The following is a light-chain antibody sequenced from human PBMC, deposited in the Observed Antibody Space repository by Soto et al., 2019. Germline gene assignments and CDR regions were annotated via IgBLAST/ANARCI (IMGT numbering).Light chain of an antibody. CDR3: QSYDSSLTGFVI. Sequence: QSVLTQPPSVSGAPGQRVTISCTGSSSNIGAHYDVHWYQQLPGTAPKLLIYGSTNRPSGVPDRFSGSKSGTSASLAITGLQADDEADYYCQSYDSSLTGFVIFGGGTKVTVL. V-gene: IGLV1-40*01. CDR2: GST. CDR1: SSNIGAHYD. J-gene: IGLJ2*01.